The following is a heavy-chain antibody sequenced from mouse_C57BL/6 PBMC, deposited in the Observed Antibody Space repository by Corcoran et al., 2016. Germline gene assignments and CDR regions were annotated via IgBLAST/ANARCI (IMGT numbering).Heavy chain of an antibody. J-gene: IGHJ2*01. CDR3: ARRGDRSGYDFDY. V-gene: IGHV1-26*01. CDR2: INPNNGGT. CDR1: GYTFTDYY. D-gene: IGHD3-2*02. Sequence: EVQLQQSGPELVKPGASVKISCKASGYTFTDYYMNWVKQSHGESLEWIGDINPNNGGTSYNQKFKDKATLTVDKSSSTAYIELRSLTSEDSAVYYCARRGDRSGYDFDYWGQGTTLTVAS.